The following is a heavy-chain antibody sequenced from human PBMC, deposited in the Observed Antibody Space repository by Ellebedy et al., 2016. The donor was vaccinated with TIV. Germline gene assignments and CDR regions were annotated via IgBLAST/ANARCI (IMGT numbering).Heavy chain of an antibody. CDR2: ISSTSTYT. CDR1: EFTFSTYS. Sequence: GGSLRLSCAASEFTFSTYSMNWVRQAPGKGLEWVSSISSTSTYTFYADSVKGRFTIYRDNAKDSLYLQMNSLTAEDTAAYYCARGTHYYWFGMDVWGQGTTVTVSS. V-gene: IGHV3-21*01. CDR3: ARGTHYYWFGMDV. J-gene: IGHJ6*02.